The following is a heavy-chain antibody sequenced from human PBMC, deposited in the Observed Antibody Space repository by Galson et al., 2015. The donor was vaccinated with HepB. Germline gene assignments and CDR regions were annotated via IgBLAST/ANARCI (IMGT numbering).Heavy chain of an antibody. J-gene: IGHJ4*02. D-gene: IGHD3-3*01. CDR1: GYTFTSYG. CDR3: ARGTIFGVVIANFDY. Sequence: SVKVSCKASGYTFTSYGISWVRQAPGQGLEWMGWISAYNGNTNYAQKLQGRVTMTTDTSTSTAYMELRSLRSDDTAVYYCARGTIFGVVIANFDYWGQGTLVTVSS. V-gene: IGHV1-18*01. CDR2: ISAYNGNT.